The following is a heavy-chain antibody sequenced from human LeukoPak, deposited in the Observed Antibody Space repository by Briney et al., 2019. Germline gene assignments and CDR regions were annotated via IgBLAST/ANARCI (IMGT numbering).Heavy chain of an antibody. D-gene: IGHD5-18*01. CDR2: IFYAGST. Sequence: KPGGSLRLSCAASGFTFSTYSMNWIRQPPGKGLEWIGYIFYAGSTTYNPSLKSRVTISIDTSKNEVSLKLNSVTAADTAVYYCASGERGYSYGPLDYWGQGTLVTVSS. CDR1: GFTFSTYS. CDR3: ASGERGYSYGPLDY. V-gene: IGHV4-59*08. J-gene: IGHJ4*02.